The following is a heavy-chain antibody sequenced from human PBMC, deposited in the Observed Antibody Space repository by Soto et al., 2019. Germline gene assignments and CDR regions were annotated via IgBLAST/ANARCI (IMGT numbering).Heavy chain of an antibody. CDR3: AREGLEYSSATWFDL. D-gene: IGHD6-6*01. CDR1: GYTFTHYD. J-gene: IGHJ5*02. Sequence: QVQLVQSGAEVKKPGASVKVSCKASGYTFTHYDINWVRQAPGQGLEWMGWMNPNSGNTGYAQKFQGRVTMTRDTSINTVFLELSSLRSEATAVYYCAREGLEYSSATWFDLWGQGTLVTVSS. CDR2: MNPNSGNT. V-gene: IGHV1-8*01.